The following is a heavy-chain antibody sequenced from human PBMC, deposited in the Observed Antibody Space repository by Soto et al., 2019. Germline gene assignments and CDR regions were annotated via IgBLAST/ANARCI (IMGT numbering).Heavy chain of an antibody. Sequence: GGSLRLSCAASGFTFSSYGMHWVRQAPGKGLEWVAVIWYDGSNKYYADSVKGRFTISRDNSKNTLYLQMNSLRAEDTAVYYCAILLWFGESQGFDYWGQGTLVTVCS. CDR3: AILLWFGESQGFDY. CDR2: IWYDGSNK. J-gene: IGHJ4*02. CDR1: GFTFSSYG. V-gene: IGHV3-33*01. D-gene: IGHD3-10*01.